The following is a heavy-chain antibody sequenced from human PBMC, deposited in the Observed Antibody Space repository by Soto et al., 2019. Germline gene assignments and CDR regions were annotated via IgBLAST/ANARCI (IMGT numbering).Heavy chain of an antibody. J-gene: IGHJ4*02. Sequence: GGSLRLSCAASGFTLSSYWMHWVRQAPGKGLVWVSRINIDGSSTSYADSVKGRFTISRDNAKNTLYLQVNSLRAEDTAVYYCARSRDGYNFVGDCWGQGTLVTVSS. CDR1: GFTLSSYW. CDR2: INIDGSST. D-gene: IGHD5-12*01. V-gene: IGHV3-74*01. CDR3: ARSRDGYNFVGDC.